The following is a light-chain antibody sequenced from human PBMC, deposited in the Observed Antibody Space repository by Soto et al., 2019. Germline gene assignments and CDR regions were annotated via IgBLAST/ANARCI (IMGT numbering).Light chain of an antibody. J-gene: IGKJ1*01. V-gene: IGKV1-39*01. Sequence: DIQMTQSPSSLSASVGDRVTLTCRASQSISTYLNWYQQKPGKAPDLLIYTASSLESGVPSRFSGSGSGTDFTLTVSSLQPEDFATYFCQQSYSRPRTFG. CDR1: QSISTY. CDR3: QQSYSRPRT. CDR2: TAS.